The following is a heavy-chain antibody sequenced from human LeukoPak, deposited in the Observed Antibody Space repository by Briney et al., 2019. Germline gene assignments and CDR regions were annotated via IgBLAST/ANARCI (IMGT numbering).Heavy chain of an antibody. D-gene: IGHD3-22*01. CDR1: GGSISSGDYY. CDR2: IYYSGST. J-gene: IGHJ4*02. Sequence: SQTLSLTCTVSGGSISSGDYYWSWIRQPPGKGLEWIGYIYYSGSTYYNPSLKSRATISVDTSKNQFSLKLSSVTAADTAVYYCARDRTDSSGYYYYFDYWGQGTLVTVSS. V-gene: IGHV4-30-4*01. CDR3: ARDRTDSSGYYYYFDY.